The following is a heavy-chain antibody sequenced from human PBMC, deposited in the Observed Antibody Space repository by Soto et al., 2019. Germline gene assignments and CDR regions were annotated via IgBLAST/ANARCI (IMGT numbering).Heavy chain of an antibody. CDR3: ARSHCSGGSCPAGY. J-gene: IGHJ4*02. CDR2: INAGNGNT. Sequence: ASVKVSCKASGYTFTSYAMHWVRQAPGQRLEWMGWINAGNGNTKYSQKFQGRVTITRDTSASTAYMELSGLRSEDTAVYYCARSHCSGGSCPAGYWGQGTLVTV. D-gene: IGHD2-15*01. V-gene: IGHV1-3*01. CDR1: GYTFTSYA.